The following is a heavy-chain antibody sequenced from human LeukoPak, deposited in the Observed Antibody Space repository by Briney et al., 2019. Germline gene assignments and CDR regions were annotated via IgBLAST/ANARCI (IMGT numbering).Heavy chain of an antibody. V-gene: IGHV4-59*01. D-gene: IGHD3-9*01. CDR2: IYYSGST. J-gene: IGHJ4*02. Sequence: SETLSLTCTVSGGSISSYYWSWIRQPPGKGLEWIGYIYYSGSTNYNPSLKSRVTISVDMSKNQFSLKLSSVTAADTAVYYCARTLRYFDWCFDYWGQGTLVTVSS. CDR3: ARTLRYFDWCFDY. CDR1: GGSISSYY.